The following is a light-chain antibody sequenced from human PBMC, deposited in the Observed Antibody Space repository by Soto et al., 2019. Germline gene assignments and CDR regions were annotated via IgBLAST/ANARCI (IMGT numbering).Light chain of an antibody. CDR2: KAS. Sequence: DIQMTQSPSNLSASIGDRVTITCRASQSISSWLAWYQQKPGKAPKLLIYKASSLESGVPSRFSGSGSGTEFTLTVSSLQPDDFATYYCQQYNDYSRTFGQGTKVEIK. V-gene: IGKV1-5*03. J-gene: IGKJ1*01. CDR3: QQYNDYSRT. CDR1: QSISSW.